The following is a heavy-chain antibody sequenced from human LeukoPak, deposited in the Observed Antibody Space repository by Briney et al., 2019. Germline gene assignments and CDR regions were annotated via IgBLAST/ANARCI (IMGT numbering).Heavy chain of an antibody. J-gene: IGHJ4*02. CDR2: IKQDGSEK. Sequence: GGSLRLSCAASGFTFSSYAMSWVRQAPGKGLEWVASIKQDGSEKYYVDSVKGRFTISRDNAKNSLYLGMNSLRAEDTAVYYCARSPRYCGGGSCYGFRFDYWGQGTLVTVSS. D-gene: IGHD2-15*01. CDR3: ARSPRYCGGGSCYGFRFDY. V-gene: IGHV3-7*03. CDR1: GFTFSSYA.